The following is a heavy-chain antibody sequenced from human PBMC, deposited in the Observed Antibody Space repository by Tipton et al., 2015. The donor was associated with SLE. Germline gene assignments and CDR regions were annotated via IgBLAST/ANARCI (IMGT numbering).Heavy chain of an antibody. Sequence: TLSLTCTVSGGSISSGSYYWSWIRQPAGKGLEWIGHIYTSGSTNYNPSLKSRVTMSVDTSKNQFSLKLSSVTAADTAVYYCARDRHSIKAFDIWGQGTMVTVSS. CDR3: ARDRHSIKAFDI. D-gene: IGHD5-24*01. V-gene: IGHV4-61*09. J-gene: IGHJ3*02. CDR1: GGSISSGSYY. CDR2: IYTSGST.